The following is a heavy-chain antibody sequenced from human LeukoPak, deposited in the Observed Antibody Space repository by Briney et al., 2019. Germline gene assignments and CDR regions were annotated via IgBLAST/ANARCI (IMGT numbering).Heavy chain of an antibody. J-gene: IGHJ4*02. V-gene: IGHV3-21*04. CDR1: EFTFSSHA. Sequence: GGSLRLSCAASEFTFSSHAMIWVRQAPGKGLEWVSSITSTSSDIFYTDSVKGRFTISRDNAKSSLYLQMNSLRAEDTAVYYCAKGLYQYFGSGSYTLDHWGQGTQVTVSS. CDR2: ITSTSSDI. D-gene: IGHD3-10*01. CDR3: AKGLYQYFGSGSYTLDH.